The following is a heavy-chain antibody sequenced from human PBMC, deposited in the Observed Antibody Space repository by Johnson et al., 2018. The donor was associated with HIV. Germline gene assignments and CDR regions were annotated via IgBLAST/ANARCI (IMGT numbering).Heavy chain of an antibody. V-gene: IGHV3-48*01. CDR3: ARDETAMAVGAFDI. Sequence: VQLVESGGGVVQPGRSLRLSCAASGFTFSSYGMHWVRQTPGKGLEWVSYISSSGSTIYYADSVKGRFTIYRDNSKNKLYLQRNSLRAEDTAVYSCARDETAMAVGAFDIWGQGTMVTVSS. CDR2: ISSSGSTI. CDR1: GFTFSSYG. J-gene: IGHJ3*02. D-gene: IGHD5-18*01.